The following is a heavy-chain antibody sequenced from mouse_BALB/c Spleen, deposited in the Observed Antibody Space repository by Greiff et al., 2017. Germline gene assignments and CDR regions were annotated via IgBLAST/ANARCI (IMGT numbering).Heavy chain of an antibody. CDR3: ARYGNYVGFAY. V-gene: IGHV3-5*02. J-gene: IGHJ3*01. CDR1: GISITTGNYR. Sequence: DVQLQESGPGLVKPSQTVSLTCTVTGISITTGNYRWSWIRQFPGNKLEWIGYIYYSGTITYNPSLTSRTTITRDTSKNQFFLEMNSLTAEDTATYYCARYGNYVGFAYWGQGTLVTVSA. D-gene: IGHD2-1*01. CDR2: IYYSGTI.